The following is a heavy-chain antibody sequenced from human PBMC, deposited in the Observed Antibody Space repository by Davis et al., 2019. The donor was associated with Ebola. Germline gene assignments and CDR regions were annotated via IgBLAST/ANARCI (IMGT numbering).Heavy chain of an antibody. CDR1: GFTFSGSA. CDR2: IRSKANSYAT. V-gene: IGHV3-73*01. D-gene: IGHD3-3*01. Sequence: GESLKISCAASGFTFSGSAMHWVRQASGKGLEWVGRIRSKANSYATAYAASVKGRFTISRDDSKNTAYLQMNSLKTEDTAVYYCARWSGNRPTFYLDHWGRGTLVTVSS. J-gene: IGHJ4*02. CDR3: ARWSGNRPTFYLDH.